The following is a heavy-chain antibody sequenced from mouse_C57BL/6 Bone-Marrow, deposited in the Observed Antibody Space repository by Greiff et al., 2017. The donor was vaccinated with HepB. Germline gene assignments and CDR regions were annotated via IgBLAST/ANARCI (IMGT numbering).Heavy chain of an antibody. J-gene: IGHJ3*01. V-gene: IGHV1-81*01. Sequence: QVQLQQSGAELARPGASVKLSCKASGYTFTSYGISWVKQRTGQGLEWIGEIYPRSGNTYYNEKFKGKATLTADKSSSTAYMELRSLTSEDSAVYFCASRGLYYRQWGFAYWGQGTLVTVSA. CDR2: IYPRSGNT. CDR3: ASRGLYYRQWGFAY. CDR1: GYTFTSYG. D-gene: IGHD1-1*01.